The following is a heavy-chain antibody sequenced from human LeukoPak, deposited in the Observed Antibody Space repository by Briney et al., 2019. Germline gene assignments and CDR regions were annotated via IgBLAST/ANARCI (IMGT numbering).Heavy chain of an antibody. J-gene: IGHJ4*02. CDR3: ARGVFYYDTSGRGYYFDY. Sequence: SETLSLTCTVSGGSIGSNYWSWIRQPAGKGLEWIGRIYTSGGTVYNPSLKSRVTMSVDTSKNQFSLKLNSVTAADTAVYYCARGVFYYDTSGRGYYFDYWGQGTLVTVSS. V-gene: IGHV4-4*07. CDR2: IYTSGGT. D-gene: IGHD3-22*01. CDR1: GGSIGSNY.